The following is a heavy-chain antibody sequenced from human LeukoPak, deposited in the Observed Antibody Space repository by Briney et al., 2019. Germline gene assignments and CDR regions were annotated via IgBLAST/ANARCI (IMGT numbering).Heavy chain of an antibody. CDR3: ARVGVTMVRGVIITAKGYNWFDP. CDR1: GFTFSNYW. V-gene: IGHV3-74*01. CDR2: INDDGSAT. J-gene: IGHJ5*02. D-gene: IGHD3-10*01. Sequence: GGSLRLSCAASGFTFSNYWMHWVRQVPGKGLVWVSRINDDGSATYYADSVKGRFTISRDNSKNTLYLQMNSLRAEDTAVYYCARVGVTMVRGVIITAKGYNWFDPWGQGTLVTVSS.